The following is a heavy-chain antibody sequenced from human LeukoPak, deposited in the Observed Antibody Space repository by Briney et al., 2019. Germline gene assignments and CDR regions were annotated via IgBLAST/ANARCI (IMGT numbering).Heavy chain of an antibody. J-gene: IGHJ4*02. CDR1: GFTFSSYW. D-gene: IGHD3-22*01. V-gene: IGHV3-7*01. CDR2: IKQDGSEK. CDR3: ARDDSSGYFGFDY. Sequence: PGGSLRLSCAASGFTFSSYWMSWVRQAPGKGLEWVANIKQDGSEKYYVDSVKGRFTISRDNAKNSLYLQMNSLRAEDTAVYYRARDDSSGYFGFDYWGQGTLVTVSS.